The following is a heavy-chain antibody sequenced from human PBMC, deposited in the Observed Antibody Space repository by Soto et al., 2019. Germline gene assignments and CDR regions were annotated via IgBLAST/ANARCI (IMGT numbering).Heavy chain of an antibody. Sequence: TSETLSLTCTDSGGSISSYYWSWIRQPPGKGLEWIGYIYYSGSTNYNPSLKSRVTISVDTSKNQFSLKLSSVTAADTAVYYCARQGEANRGYDFYYFDYWGQGTLVTVSS. J-gene: IGHJ4*02. D-gene: IGHD5-12*01. V-gene: IGHV4-59*08. CDR2: IYYSGST. CDR3: ARQGEANRGYDFYYFDY. CDR1: GGSISSYY.